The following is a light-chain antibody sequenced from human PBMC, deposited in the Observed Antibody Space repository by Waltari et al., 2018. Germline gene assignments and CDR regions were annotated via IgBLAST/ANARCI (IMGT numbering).Light chain of an antibody. V-gene: IGLV8-61*01. J-gene: IGLJ3*02. Sequence: QTVVTQEPSLSVSPGGTVTLTCGLSSGSVSAAHHPYWFQQAPGQAPRTLTFDTTTRSSGVPDRFSGSILDNKAALPITGAQAEDECDYYCALSMGSGIWVFGGGTKLTVL. CDR3: ALSMGSGIWV. CDR1: SGSVSAAHH. CDR2: DTT.